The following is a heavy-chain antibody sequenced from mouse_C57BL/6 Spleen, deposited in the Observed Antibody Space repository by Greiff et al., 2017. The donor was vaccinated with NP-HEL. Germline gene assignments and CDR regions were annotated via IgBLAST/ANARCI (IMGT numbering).Heavy chain of an antibody. J-gene: IGHJ4*01. CDR3: AGDYDEGGYYAMDY. D-gene: IGHD2-4*01. V-gene: IGHV1-42*01. CDR2: INPSTGGT. CDR1: GYSFTGYY. Sequence: VQLQQSGPELVKPGASVKISCKASGYSFTGYYMNWVKQSPEKSLEWIGEINPSTGGTTYNQKFKAKATLTVDKSSSTAYMQLKSLTSEDSAVYYCAGDYDEGGYYAMDYWGQGTSVTVSS.